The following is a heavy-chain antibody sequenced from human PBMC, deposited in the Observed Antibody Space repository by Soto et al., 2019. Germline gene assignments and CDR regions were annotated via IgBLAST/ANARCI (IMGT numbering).Heavy chain of an antibody. J-gene: IGHJ6*02. Sequence: GASVKVSCKASGYIFTRHGIHWVRQAPGQRLEWMGWINAGNGNTKYSQKFQGRVTITRDTSASTAYMELSSLRSEDTAVYYCAGQPTAGSYYDLGSYYYYYAMDVWGQGTTVTVSS. CDR2: INAGNGNT. CDR1: GYIFTRHG. V-gene: IGHV1-3*01. D-gene: IGHD3-10*01. CDR3: AGQPTAGSYYDLGSYYYYYAMDV.